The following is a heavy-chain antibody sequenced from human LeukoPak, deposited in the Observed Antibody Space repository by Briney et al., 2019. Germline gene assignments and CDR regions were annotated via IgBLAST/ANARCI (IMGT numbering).Heavy chain of an antibody. J-gene: IGHJ4*02. D-gene: IGHD3-16*01. V-gene: IGHV3-23*01. CDR2: LSGSAGGT. CDR3: GKGGVVFGFFFVGFQKGPYYFAS. CDR1: GITLSNYG. Sequence: GGSLRLSCGVSGITLSNYGMSWVRQAPGKGLEWVAGLSGSAGGTNYADSVKGRFTISRDNSKNTLFLQMDRLRAEDTAVYFCGKGGVVFGFFFVGFQKGPYYFASGGRGARVTFSS.